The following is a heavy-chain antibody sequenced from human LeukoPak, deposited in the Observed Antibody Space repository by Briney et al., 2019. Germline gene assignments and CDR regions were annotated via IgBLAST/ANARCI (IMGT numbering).Heavy chain of an antibody. J-gene: IGHJ6*03. Sequence: SETLSLTCTVSGGSISSSNYYWGWIRQPPGKGLKWIGTIFYSGNTYYNPSLKSRVTISVDTSKNQFSLKLNSVTAADTAVYYCARHPWGPYYYYYYMDVWGKGTTVIVSS. D-gene: IGHD3-16*01. V-gene: IGHV4-39*01. CDR1: GGSISSSNYY. CDR2: IFYSGNT. CDR3: ARHPWGPYYYYYYMDV.